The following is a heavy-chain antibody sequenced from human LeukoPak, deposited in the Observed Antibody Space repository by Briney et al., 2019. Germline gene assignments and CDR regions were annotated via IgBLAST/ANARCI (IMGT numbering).Heavy chain of an antibody. CDR1: GFTFSSYA. Sequence: GGSLRLSCAASGFTFSSYAMNWVRQAPGKGLEWVGRIKSKADGGTTDYAAPVKGRFTISRDDSKNTLYLQMNSLQTEDTAVYYCTTITMMLNHPDYWGQGTLVTVSS. D-gene: IGHD3-22*01. CDR2: IKSKADGGTT. CDR3: TTITMMLNHPDY. J-gene: IGHJ4*02. V-gene: IGHV3-15*01.